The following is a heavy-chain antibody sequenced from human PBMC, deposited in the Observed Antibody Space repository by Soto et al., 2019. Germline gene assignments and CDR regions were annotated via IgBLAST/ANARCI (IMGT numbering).Heavy chain of an antibody. J-gene: IGHJ5*02. D-gene: IGHD2-15*01. Sequence: SETLSLTCTVSGGSISSYYWSWIRQPAGKGLEWIGRIYTSGSTNYNPSLKSRVTMSVDTSKNQFSLKLSSVTAADTAVYYCARGGGVVVAPNWFDPWGQGTLVTVSS. CDR2: IYTSGST. CDR3: ARGGGVVVAPNWFDP. V-gene: IGHV4-4*07. CDR1: GGSISSYY.